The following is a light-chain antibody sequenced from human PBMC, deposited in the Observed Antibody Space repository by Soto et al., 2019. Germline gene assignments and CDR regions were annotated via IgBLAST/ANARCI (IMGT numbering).Light chain of an antibody. J-gene: IGKJ2*01. CDR3: QQSYSAPYT. CDR1: QSIYSS. CDR2: AAS. Sequence: DIQMTQSPSSLSASVGDRVTITCRASQSIYSSLNWYHQKPGKAPKLLIYAASNLQSGVPSRFSGRESGTDFTISISSLQPDDFATYYCQQSYSAPYTFGQGTKLEI. V-gene: IGKV1-39*01.